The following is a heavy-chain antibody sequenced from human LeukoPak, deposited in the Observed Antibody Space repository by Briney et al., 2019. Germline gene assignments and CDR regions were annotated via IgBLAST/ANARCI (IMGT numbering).Heavy chain of an antibody. Sequence: SETLSLTCTVSGGSISSIGYYWGWIRQPPGKGLEWIGYIYYSGSTYYDPSLKSRVTMSVDTSKNQFSLRLTSVTAADTAVYHCARGGWSLDLWGRGTLVTVSS. CDR3: ARGGWSLDL. V-gene: IGHV4-39*07. CDR1: GGSISSIGYY. CDR2: IYYSGST. J-gene: IGHJ2*01. D-gene: IGHD1-26*01.